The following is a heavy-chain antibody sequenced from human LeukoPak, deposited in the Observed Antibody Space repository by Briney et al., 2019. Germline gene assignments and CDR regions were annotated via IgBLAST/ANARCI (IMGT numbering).Heavy chain of an antibody. V-gene: IGHV3-23*01. CDR2: IRGTGSRT. D-gene: IGHD1-26*01. CDR1: GYTYSSYA. CDR3: TKEYHHSGHLGQGRGYFDY. Sequence: GGSLRLSCGPSGYTYSSYAMAWVRHAPEKGLEWVSAIRGTGSRTYYADRVKGRFNISRDNSKSTLYLQMNSLRAEDTAIYFCTKEYHHSGHLGQGRGYFDYWAQGTRVSVSS. J-gene: IGHJ4*02.